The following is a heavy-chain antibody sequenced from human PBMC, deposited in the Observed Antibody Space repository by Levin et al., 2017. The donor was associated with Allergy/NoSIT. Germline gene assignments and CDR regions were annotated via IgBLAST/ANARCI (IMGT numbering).Heavy chain of an antibody. CDR2: IYPDDSNT. Sequence: LGESLKISCKGFGYTFANYWIGWVRQMPGKGLEWMGIIYPDDSNTRYSPSFQGQVTISADKSISTAYLQWSSLKASDTAMYYCAGLAYRGYGDYTISKFDYWGQGTLVTVFS. J-gene: IGHJ4*02. CDR3: AGLAYRGYGDYTISKFDY. V-gene: IGHV5-51*01. CDR1: GYTFANYW. D-gene: IGHD4-17*01.